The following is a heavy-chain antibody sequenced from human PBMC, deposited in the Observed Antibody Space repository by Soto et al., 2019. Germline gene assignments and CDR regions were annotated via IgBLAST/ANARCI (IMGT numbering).Heavy chain of an antibody. CDR1: GGSISSGGYY. V-gene: IGHV4-31*03. D-gene: IGHD2-15*01. CDR3: ARDKYSGHDGMDV. Sequence: QVQLQESGPGLVKPSQTLSLTCTVSGGSISSGGYYWSWVRQHPGKGLELIGYIYYSGSTYYNPSLKSRVTISVDTSKNQFSLKLSSVTAADTAVYYCARDKYSGHDGMDVWGQGTTVTVSS. CDR2: IYYSGST. J-gene: IGHJ6*02.